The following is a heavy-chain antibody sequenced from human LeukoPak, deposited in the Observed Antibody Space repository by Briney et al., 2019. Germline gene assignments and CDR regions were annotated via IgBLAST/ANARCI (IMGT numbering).Heavy chain of an antibody. D-gene: IGHD3-16*01. CDR3: AREHQQVDWGRGSFDL. V-gene: IGHV4-39*07. Sequence: GSLRLSCAASGFIFSSYSMNWIRQPPGKGVEWIGSIYYSGSTYYNPSLKSRVTISVDTSKNQFSLKLSSVTAADTAVYYCAREHQQVDWGRGSFDLWGRGTLVTVSS. J-gene: IGHJ2*01. CDR2: IYYSGST. CDR1: GFIFSSYS.